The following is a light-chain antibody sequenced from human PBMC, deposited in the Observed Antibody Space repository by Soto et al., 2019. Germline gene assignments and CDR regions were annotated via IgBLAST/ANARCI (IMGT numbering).Light chain of an antibody. V-gene: IGKV3-11*02. Sequence: EVVLTQSPATLSLSPGERATLSCRASQGISSFVAWYQQKPGQAPRLLIYDASNRATGVPVRFSGSGSGRDFTLTISSLEPEDFAVYYCQQRSDWPPITFGQGTRLEIK. CDR3: QQRSDWPPIT. CDR1: QGISSF. J-gene: IGKJ5*01. CDR2: DAS.